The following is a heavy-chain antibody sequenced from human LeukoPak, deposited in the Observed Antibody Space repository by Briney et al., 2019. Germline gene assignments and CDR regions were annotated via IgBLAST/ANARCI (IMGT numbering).Heavy chain of an antibody. Sequence: GGSLRLSCAASGFTFSSYSMNWVRQAPGKGLEWVATVSGSGDRMYHADSVKGRFTISRDNSKNTIYLQMNSLRAEDTALYSCAKAAAAPGFDFWGQGTLVTVSS. J-gene: IGHJ4*02. CDR1: GFTFSSYS. CDR3: AKAAAAPGFDF. CDR2: VSGSGDRM. V-gene: IGHV3-23*01. D-gene: IGHD6-13*01.